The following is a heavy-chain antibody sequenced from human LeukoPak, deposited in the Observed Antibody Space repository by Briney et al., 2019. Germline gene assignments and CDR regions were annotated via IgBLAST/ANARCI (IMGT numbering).Heavy chain of an antibody. J-gene: IGHJ3*02. Sequence: SETLSLTCAVYGGSFSGYYWSWIRQPPGKGLEWIGEINHSGSTNYNPSLKSRVTISVDTSKSQFSLKLSSVTAAATAVYYCASSPPYYDFWSGYHDAFDIWGQGTMVTVSS. CDR1: GGSFSGYY. CDR3: ASSPPYYDFWSGYHDAFDI. V-gene: IGHV4-34*01. D-gene: IGHD3-3*01. CDR2: INHSGST.